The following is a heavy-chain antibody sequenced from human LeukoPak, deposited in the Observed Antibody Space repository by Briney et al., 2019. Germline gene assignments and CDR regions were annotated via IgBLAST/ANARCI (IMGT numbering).Heavy chain of an antibody. CDR1: GGTFSSYA. D-gene: IGHD4-17*01. J-gene: IGHJ3*02. Sequence: ASVKVSCKASGGTFSSYAISWVRQAPGQGLEWMGRIIPIFGTATYAQKFQGRVTITTDESTSTAYRELSSLKSEDTAVYYCARDEEDDYGDYNDAFDIWGQGTMVTVSS. CDR2: IIPIFGTA. V-gene: IGHV1-69*05. CDR3: ARDEEDDYGDYNDAFDI.